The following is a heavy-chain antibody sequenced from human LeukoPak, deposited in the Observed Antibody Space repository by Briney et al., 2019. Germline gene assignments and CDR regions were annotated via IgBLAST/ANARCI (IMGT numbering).Heavy chain of an antibody. J-gene: IGHJ4*02. V-gene: IGHV1-24*01. D-gene: IGHD3-22*01. CDR3: ASRYYYDSSGYYRY. CDR1: GYTFTSYG. Sequence: ASVKVSCKASGYTFTSYGISWVRQAPGKGLEWMGGFDPEDGETIYAQKFQGRVTMTEDTSTDTAYMELSSLRSEDTAVYYCASRYYYDSSGYYRYWGQGTLVTVSS. CDR2: FDPEDGET.